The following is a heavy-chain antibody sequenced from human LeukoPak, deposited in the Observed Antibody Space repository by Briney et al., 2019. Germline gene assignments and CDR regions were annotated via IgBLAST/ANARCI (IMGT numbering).Heavy chain of an antibody. J-gene: IGHJ5*02. CDR1: GFTFSNYF. Sequence: GGSLRISCAASGFTFSNYFMSWVRQAPGKGLEWVANIKQDGSEKYYVDSAKGRFTISRDNAKNSLYLQMNSLRAEDTAVYYCARDDGILRFDPWGQGTQVTVSS. D-gene: IGHD1-14*01. V-gene: IGHV3-7*01. CDR3: ARDDGILRFDP. CDR2: IKQDGSEK.